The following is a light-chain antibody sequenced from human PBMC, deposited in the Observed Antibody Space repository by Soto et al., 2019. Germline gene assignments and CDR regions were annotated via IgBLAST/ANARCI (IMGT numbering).Light chain of an antibody. CDR1: QSISSY. CDR3: QHADSFPLIT. CDR2: AAS. J-gene: IGKJ5*01. Sequence: DIQMTQSPSAXSEPVEDRGTITCRSSQSISSYLNWYQQQPAKAPKLXIYAASSLQSGVPSRFSGSGSGTDFTLTISSLQPEDFAAYYCQHADSFPLITFGQGTRLEIK. V-gene: IGKV1-39*01.